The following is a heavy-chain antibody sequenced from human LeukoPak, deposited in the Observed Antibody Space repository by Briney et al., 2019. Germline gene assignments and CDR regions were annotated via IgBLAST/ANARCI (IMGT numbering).Heavy chain of an antibody. CDR2: IYHSGST. J-gene: IGHJ3*02. CDR3: ARLYCSSTSCYRWDAFDI. Sequence: SETLSLTCAVSGYSISSGYYWGWIRQPPGKGLEWIGSIYHSGSTYYNPSLKSRVTTSVDTSKNQFSLKLSSVTAADTAVYYCARLYCSSTSCYRWDAFDIWGQGTMVTVSS. D-gene: IGHD2-2*01. CDR1: GYSISSGYY. V-gene: IGHV4-38-2*01.